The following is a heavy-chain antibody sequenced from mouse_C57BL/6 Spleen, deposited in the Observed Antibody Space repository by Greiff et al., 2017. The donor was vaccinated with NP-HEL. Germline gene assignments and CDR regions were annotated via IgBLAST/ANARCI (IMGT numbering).Heavy chain of an antibody. CDR1: GFNIKDYY. V-gene: IGHV14-1*01. D-gene: IGHD1-1*01. Sequence: EVQLQQSGAELVRPGASVKLSCTASGFNIKDYYMHWVKQRPEQGLGWIGRIDPEDGDTEYAPKFQGKATMTADTSSNTAYLQLSSLTSEDTAVYYCTTYYYGSSYWYFDVWGTGTTVTVSS. CDR3: TTYYYGSSYWYFDV. J-gene: IGHJ1*03. CDR2: IDPEDGDT.